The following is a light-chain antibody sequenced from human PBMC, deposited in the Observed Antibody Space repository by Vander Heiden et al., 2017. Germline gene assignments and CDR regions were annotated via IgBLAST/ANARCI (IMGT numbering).Light chain of an antibody. J-gene: IGLJ3*02. CDR1: SSNIGSNY. CDR3: AAWDDSLSGLWV. CDR2: SNN. V-gene: IGLV1-47*02. Sequence: SVLTQQPSASGTPGQRVTISCSGSSSNIGSNYVYWYQQLPGTAPKLRIYSNNQRPSGVPDRFSGSKSGTSASLAISGLRSEDEADYYCAAWDDSLSGLWVFGGGTKLTVL.